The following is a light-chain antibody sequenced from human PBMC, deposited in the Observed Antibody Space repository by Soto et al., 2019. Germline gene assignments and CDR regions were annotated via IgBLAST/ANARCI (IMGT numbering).Light chain of an antibody. CDR3: QQYGSSGT. Sequence: EGVLTKSTGTLSLSPGERATLSCRASQSVSNNYLAWYQQKPGQAPRLLIYGASNRATGIPDRFSGSGSGTDFTLTISRLEPEDFAVYYCQQYGSSGTFGQGTKVDI. CDR1: QSVSNNY. J-gene: IGKJ1*01. CDR2: GAS. V-gene: IGKV3-20*01.